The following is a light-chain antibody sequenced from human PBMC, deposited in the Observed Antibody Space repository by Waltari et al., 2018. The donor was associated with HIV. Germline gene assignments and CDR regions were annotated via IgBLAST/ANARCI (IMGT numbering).Light chain of an antibody. CDR1: QSVSSN. J-gene: IGKJ2*01. V-gene: IGKV3-15*01. Sequence: EIVLTQSPGTLCLSPGERATLSCRASQSVSSNFLAWYQQKPGQAPRLLIYDASTRATGIPARFSGSGSGTEFTLTINSLQSEDFALYYCQQYNKWPPYTFGQGTNLEIK. CDR3: QQYNKWPPYT. CDR2: DAS.